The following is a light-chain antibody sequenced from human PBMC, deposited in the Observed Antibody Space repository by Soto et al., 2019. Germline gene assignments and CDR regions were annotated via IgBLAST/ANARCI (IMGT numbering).Light chain of an antibody. V-gene: IGKV3-15*01. CDR2: DAS. Sequence: EIVMTQSPATLSVSPGERATLSCRASQSISRNLAWYQQKPGQAPRLLIYDASTRATGIPARFSGSGSGTEFTLTISSLQSEDFAVYYCQQYDNWPPRYTFGQGTKLEIK. CDR1: QSISRN. CDR3: QQYDNWPPRYT. J-gene: IGKJ2*01.